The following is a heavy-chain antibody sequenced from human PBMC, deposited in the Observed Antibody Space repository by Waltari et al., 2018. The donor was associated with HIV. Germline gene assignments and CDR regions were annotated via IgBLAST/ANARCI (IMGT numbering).Heavy chain of an antibody. Sequence: QVQLQESGPGLVKPSQTLSLTCTVSGGSISSGSYYWSWIRQPAGKGLEWIGRIYTSGSTNYNPSLKSRVTISVDTSKNQFSLKLSSVTAADTAVYYCARGYYDFWRGYFFYGMDVWGQGTTVTVSS. V-gene: IGHV4-61*02. J-gene: IGHJ6*02. CDR2: IYTSGST. CDR3: ARGYYDFWRGYFFYGMDV. CDR1: GGSISSGSYY. D-gene: IGHD3-3*01.